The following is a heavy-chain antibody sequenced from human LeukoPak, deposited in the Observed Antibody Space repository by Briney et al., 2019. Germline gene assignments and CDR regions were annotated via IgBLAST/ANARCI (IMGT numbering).Heavy chain of an antibody. D-gene: IGHD3-9*01. V-gene: IGHV3-66*01. J-gene: IGHJ4*02. CDR3: ARGHYDVLIEKSGGFDY. CDR2: IYSGGST. CDR1: GLTVSSNY. Sequence: PGGSLRLSCAASGLTVSSNYMSWVRQAPGKGLEWVSVIYSGGSTYYADSVKGRFTISRDNSKNTLYLQMNSLRAEDTAVYYCARGHYDVLIEKSGGFDYWGQGTLVTVSS.